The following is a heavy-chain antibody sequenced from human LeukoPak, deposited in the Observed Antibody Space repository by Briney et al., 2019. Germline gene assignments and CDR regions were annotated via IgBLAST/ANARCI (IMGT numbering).Heavy chain of an antibody. CDR3: ARPVYDFWSGLDY. Sequence: SCAAXGFTFSSYGXHWVRQAPGKGLEWVAFIRYDGSNKYYADSVKGRFTISRDNSKNSLYLQMNSLRAEDTAVYYCARPVYDFWSGLDYWGQGTLVTVSS. CDR2: IRYDGSNK. V-gene: IGHV3-33*01. CDR1: GFTFSSYG. J-gene: IGHJ4*02. D-gene: IGHD3-3*01.